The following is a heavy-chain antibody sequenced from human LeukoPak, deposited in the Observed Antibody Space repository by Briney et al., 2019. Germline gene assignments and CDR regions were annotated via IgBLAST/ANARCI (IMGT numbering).Heavy chain of an antibody. CDR3: ARDDIVVVPAAIGAGPTDCGMDV. CDR1: GYTFTSYG. D-gene: IGHD2-2*01. CDR2: ISAYNGNT. Sequence: ASVKVSCKASGYTFTSYGISWVRQAPGQGLEWMGWISAYNGNTNYAQKLQGRVTMTTDTSTSTAYMELRSLRSDDTAVYYCARDDIVVVPAAIGAGPTDCGMDVWGQGTAITVSS. V-gene: IGHV1-18*01. J-gene: IGHJ6*02.